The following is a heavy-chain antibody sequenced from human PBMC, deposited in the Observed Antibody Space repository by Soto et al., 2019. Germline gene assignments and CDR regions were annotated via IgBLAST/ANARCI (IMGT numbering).Heavy chain of an antibody. D-gene: IGHD3-10*01. CDR3: ARVGGFGATTIDY. Sequence: QVQLQESGPGLVKPSQTLSLTCTVSGGCISSGDYYWSWIRQPPGKGLEWIGYIYYSGSTYYNPSLKSRVTISVDTSKNQFSLKLSSVTAADTAVYYCARVGGFGATTIDYWGQGTLVTVSS. V-gene: IGHV4-30-4*01. CDR1: GGCISSGDYY. J-gene: IGHJ4*02. CDR2: IYYSGST.